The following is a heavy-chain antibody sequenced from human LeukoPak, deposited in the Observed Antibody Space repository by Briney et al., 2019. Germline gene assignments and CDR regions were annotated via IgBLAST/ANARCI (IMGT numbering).Heavy chain of an antibody. CDR1: GFTFSSYG. J-gene: IGHJ4*02. V-gene: IGHV3-33*01. CDR2: IWYDGSNK. D-gene: IGHD2-21*02. Sequence: GGSLRLSCAASGFTFSSYGMHWVRQAPGKGLEWVAVIWYDGSNKYHADSVKGRFTISRDNSKNTLYLQMNSLRAEDTAVYYCASGGCGGDCYSDFDYWGQGTLVTVSS. CDR3: ASGGCGGDCYSDFDY.